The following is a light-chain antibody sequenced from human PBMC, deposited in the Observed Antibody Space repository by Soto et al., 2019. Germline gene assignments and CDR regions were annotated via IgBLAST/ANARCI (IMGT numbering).Light chain of an antibody. CDR3: QQYDSFSVT. V-gene: IGKV1-5*01. CDR2: DSS. CDR1: QSISSW. Sequence: IQMPQSPSPLSPSVSVRVTITSRHSQSISSWFAWYQQKPGRAPRLLIYDSSSLESGVPSRFSGSGSGTEFRLTISTLQPDDVGTYYCQQYDSFSVTFGRGTRVEIK. J-gene: IGKJ5*01.